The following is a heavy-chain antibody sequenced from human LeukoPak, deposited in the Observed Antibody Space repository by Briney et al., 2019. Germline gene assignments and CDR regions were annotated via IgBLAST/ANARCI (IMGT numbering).Heavy chain of an antibody. J-gene: IGHJ4*02. CDR1: GFTFSSYG. CDR3: ARETTTLDY. V-gene: IGHV3-33*01. CDR2: IWYDGSNK. D-gene: IGHD1-26*01. Sequence: GGSLRLSCAASGFTFSSYGMHWVRQAPGKGLEWVAVIWYDGSNKFYADSVKGRFTTSRDDSKNTLYLQMNSLRAEDTAAYYCARETTTLDYWGQGTLVTVSS.